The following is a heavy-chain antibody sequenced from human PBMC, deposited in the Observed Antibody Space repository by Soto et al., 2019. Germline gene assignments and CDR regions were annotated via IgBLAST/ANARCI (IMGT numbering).Heavy chain of an antibody. CDR1: GYNFAVYW. D-gene: IGHD3-3*01. CDR2: IYPSDSDT. CDR3: ARGGVSTRTFDY. J-gene: IGHJ4*02. V-gene: IGHV5-51*01. Sequence: GEFLKISCKGSGYNFAVYWIAWVRQMPGKGLELMGIIYPSDSDTRYRPSFQGQVTISADKSISSAYLQWSSLRASDTAMYYCARGGVSTRTFDYWGQGTPVTVSS.